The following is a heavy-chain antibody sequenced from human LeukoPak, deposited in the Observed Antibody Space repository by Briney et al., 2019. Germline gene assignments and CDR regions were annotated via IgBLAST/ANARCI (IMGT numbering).Heavy chain of an antibody. V-gene: IGHV4-38-2*01. D-gene: IGHD1-26*01. CDR3: ARRRLMGSYYFDY. J-gene: IGHJ4*02. Sequence: SETLSLTCAVSGYSLSSGYYWGWIRQPPGKGLEWIGSIYHGGSTYYNPSLKSRVTISVDTYKNQLSLKLSSVTAADAAVYYCARRRLMGSYYFDYWGQGTLVTVSS. CDR2: IYHGGST. CDR1: GYSLSSGYY.